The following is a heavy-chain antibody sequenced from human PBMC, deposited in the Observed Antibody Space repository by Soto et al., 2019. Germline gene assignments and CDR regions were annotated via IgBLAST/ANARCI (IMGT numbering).Heavy chain of an antibody. J-gene: IGHJ6*02. CDR3: ARVGTVVTPSYYGMDV. Sequence: EASVKVSCXASGYTFTSYGISWVRQAPGQGLEWMGWIIAIFGNANYAQKFQGRVTITADESTSTAYMELSSLRSEDTAVYYCARVGTVVTPSYYGMDVWGQGTTVTVSS. CDR2: IIAIFGNA. CDR1: GYTFTSYG. V-gene: IGHV1-69*13. D-gene: IGHD2-15*01.